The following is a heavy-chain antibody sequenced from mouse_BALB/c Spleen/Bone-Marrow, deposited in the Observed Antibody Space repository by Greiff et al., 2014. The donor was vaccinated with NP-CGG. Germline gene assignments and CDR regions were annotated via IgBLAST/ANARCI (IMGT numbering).Heavy chain of an antibody. D-gene: IGHD2-4*01. CDR1: GFTFNPYA. CDR3: VRGDYRTMDY. J-gene: IGHJ4*01. Sequence: VQLKESGGGLVQPKGSLKLSCAASGFTFNPYAMKWVRQAPGKGLEWVARIRNKRNNYATFYADSLKDRFTISRDDSQSMLYLQMNNLKTEDTAMYYCVRGDYRTMDYWGQGTSVTVSS. V-gene: IGHV10-1*02. CDR2: IRNKRNNYAT.